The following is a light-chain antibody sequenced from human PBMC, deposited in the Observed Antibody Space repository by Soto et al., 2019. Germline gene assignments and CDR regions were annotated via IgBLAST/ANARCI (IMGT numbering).Light chain of an antibody. CDR1: QGISNY. V-gene: IGKV1-27*01. Sequence: DIQMTQYPSSLSASVGDRVTITCRASQGISNYLAWYQQKPGKVPKLLIYAASNLQAGVPSRFSGSGSGSDFALYIRSLQSEDVATYYWQKCYSSPRCFGHGTKVEVK. CDR2: AAS. CDR3: QKCYSSPRC. J-gene: IGKJ1*01.